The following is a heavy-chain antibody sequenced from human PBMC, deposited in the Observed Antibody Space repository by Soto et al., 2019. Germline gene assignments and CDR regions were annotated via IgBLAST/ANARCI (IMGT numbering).Heavy chain of an antibody. D-gene: IGHD5-18*01. CDR3: ASGIQLWLRRINNGYSG. CDR2: IIPMFGTA. J-gene: IGHJ4*02. CDR1: GGTFSTYA. V-gene: IGHV1-69*05. Sequence: QVQLVQSGAEVKKPESSVKVSCKAPGGTFSTYAISWVRQAPGQGLEWMGGIIPMFGTANYAQRFQDRVTXTXNESTNTVYMELSSLRSEDTAVYFCASGIQLWLRRINNGYSGWGQGNLVTVSS.